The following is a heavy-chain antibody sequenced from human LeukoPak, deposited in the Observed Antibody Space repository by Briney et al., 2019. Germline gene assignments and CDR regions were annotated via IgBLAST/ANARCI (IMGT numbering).Heavy chain of an antibody. V-gene: IGHV4-59*04. CDR3: ASPLSRGGYYTGFDY. CDR1: GGSISSYY. D-gene: IGHD3-3*01. J-gene: IGHJ4*02. Sequence: PSETLSLTCTVSGGSISSYYWSWIRQPPGKGLEWIGYIYYSGSTYYNPSLKSRVTISVDTSKNQFSLKLSSVTAADTAVYYCASPLSRGGYYTGFDYWGQGTLVTVSS. CDR2: IYYSGST.